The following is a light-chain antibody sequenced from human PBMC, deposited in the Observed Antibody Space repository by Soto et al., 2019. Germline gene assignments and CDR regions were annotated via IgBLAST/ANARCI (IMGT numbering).Light chain of an antibody. CDR2: DTS. CDR1: TRDSSSY. V-gene: IGKV3D-20*01. J-gene: IGKJ1*01. Sequence: IVLTQSPGALALSPGEGDTSSCRASTRDSSSYLAWYQQKPGLAPRLILYDTSFRATGIPDRFSGSGSGTDFTLTISRLEPDDFAVYYCQQYCSSTSFGQGTKVDI. CDR3: QQYCSSTS.